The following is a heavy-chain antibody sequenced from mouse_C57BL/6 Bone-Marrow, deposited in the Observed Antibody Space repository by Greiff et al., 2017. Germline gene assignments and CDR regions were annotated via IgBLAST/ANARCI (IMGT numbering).Heavy chain of an antibody. D-gene: IGHD2-5*01. J-gene: IGHJ4*01. V-gene: IGHV14-3*01. CDR1: GFNIKNTY. Sequence: VQLQQSVAELVRPGASVKLSCTASGFNIKNTYMHWVKQRPEQGLEWIGRIDPANGNTKYAPKFQGKATITADTSSNTAYLQLSSLTSEDTAIYYCARGTKCCYSNPYAMDYWGQGTSVTVSS. CDR3: ARGTKCCYSNPYAMDY. CDR2: IDPANGNT.